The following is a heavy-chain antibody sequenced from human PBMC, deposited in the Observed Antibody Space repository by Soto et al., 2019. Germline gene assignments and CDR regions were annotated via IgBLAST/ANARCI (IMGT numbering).Heavy chain of an antibody. Sequence: EVQLLESGGGLVQPGGSLRLSCAASGLTFSSYAMSWVRQAPGKGLEWVSAISGSGGSTYYADSVKGRFTISRDNSKNTLYLQMNSLRAEDTAVYYCANGAYDFWSGYYVDYYYYYYMDVWGKGTTVTVSS. V-gene: IGHV3-23*01. CDR2: ISGSGGST. J-gene: IGHJ6*03. CDR3: ANGAYDFWSGYYVDYYYYYYMDV. D-gene: IGHD3-3*01. CDR1: GLTFSSYA.